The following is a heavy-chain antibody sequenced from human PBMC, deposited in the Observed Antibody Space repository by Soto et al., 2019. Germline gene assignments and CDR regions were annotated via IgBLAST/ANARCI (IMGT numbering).Heavy chain of an antibody. J-gene: IGHJ4*02. CDR1: GFSFTSSW. D-gene: IGHD2-15*01. Sequence: VQLVESGGGLVQPGGSLRLSCAASGFSFTSSWMRWVRQAPGKGLEWVANIKKDGSSKYYGDSVKGRFTVSRDNAKSSIYLQMDSLREDDKAVYRCARLRCILLARDFDFWGQGILVTVSS. CDR3: ARLRCILLARDFDF. CDR2: IKKDGSSK. V-gene: IGHV3-7*05.